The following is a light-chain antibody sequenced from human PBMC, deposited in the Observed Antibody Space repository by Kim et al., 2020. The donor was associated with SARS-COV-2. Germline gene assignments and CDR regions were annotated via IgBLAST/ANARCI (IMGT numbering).Light chain of an antibody. J-gene: IGKJ2*01. Sequence: GDRVNITCRASQDIGNFLALYQQKPGKVPKLLINAASALESGVPSRFSGSRSETDFTLTVSSRQPEDVATYYCQKYDQAPFTFGQGTKLEIK. V-gene: IGKV1-27*01. CDR3: QKYDQAPFT. CDR1: QDIGNF. CDR2: AAS.